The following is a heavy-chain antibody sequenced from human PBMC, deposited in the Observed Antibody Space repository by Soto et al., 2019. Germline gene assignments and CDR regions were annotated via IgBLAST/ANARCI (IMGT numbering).Heavy chain of an antibody. CDR2: INHSGNT. V-gene: IGHV4-34*01. Sequence: SETLSLTCAVYGGSFSGYYWTWIRQPPGKGLEWLGEINHSGNTNYNPSLESRVTISIDASKNQFSLKMKSVTAADTAVYYCVRDYLLTGCDPWGQGALVTVS. J-gene: IGHJ5*02. CDR3: VRDYLLTGCDP. CDR1: GGSFSGYY. D-gene: IGHD3-9*01.